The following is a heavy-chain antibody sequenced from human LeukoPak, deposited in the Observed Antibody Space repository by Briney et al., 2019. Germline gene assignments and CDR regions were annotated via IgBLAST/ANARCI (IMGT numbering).Heavy chain of an antibody. V-gene: IGHV4-59*08. CDR2: IYYSGST. CDR1: GGSISSYY. CDR3: AGIAAAGNSYYYYYGMDV. Sequence: SESLSLTCTVTGGSISSYYWSWIRQPPGKGLEWIGYIYYSGSTNYNPSLKSRVTISVDTSKNQFSLKLSSVTAADTAVYYCAGIAAAGNSYYYYYGMDVWGQGTTVTVSS. D-gene: IGHD6-13*01. J-gene: IGHJ6*02.